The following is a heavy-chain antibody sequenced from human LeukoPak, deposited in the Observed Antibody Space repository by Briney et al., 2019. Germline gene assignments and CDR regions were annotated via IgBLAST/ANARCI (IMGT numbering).Heavy chain of an antibody. CDR1: GYTFTSYY. CDR2: INPNSGGT. Sequence: GASVKVSCKASGYTFTSYYMHWVRQAPGQGLEWMGWINPNSGGTNYAQKFQGRVTMTRDTSISTAYMELSRLRSDDTAVYYCARDQVGATTWVHYYYYYMDVWGKGTTVTISS. J-gene: IGHJ6*03. CDR3: ARDQVGATTWVHYYYYYMDV. D-gene: IGHD1-26*01. V-gene: IGHV1-2*02.